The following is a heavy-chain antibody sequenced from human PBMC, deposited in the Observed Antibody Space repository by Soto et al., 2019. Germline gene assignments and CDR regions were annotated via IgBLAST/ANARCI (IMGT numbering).Heavy chain of an antibody. D-gene: IGHD3-10*01. V-gene: IGHV3-7*01. Sequence: GGSLRLSCAASGFTFSSYWMSWVRQAPGKGLEWVANIKQDGSEKYYVDSVKGRFTISRDNAKNSLYLQMNSLRAEDTAVYYCARSGTMVRGVMFVLNKDYYMDVWGKGTTVTVSS. J-gene: IGHJ6*03. CDR2: IKQDGSEK. CDR1: GFTFSSYW. CDR3: ARSGTMVRGVMFVLNKDYYMDV.